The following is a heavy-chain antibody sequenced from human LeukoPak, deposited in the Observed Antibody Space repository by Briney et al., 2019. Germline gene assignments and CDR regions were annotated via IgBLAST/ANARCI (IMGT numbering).Heavy chain of an antibody. Sequence: PGGSLRLSCAASGFDFSTYSMHWVRRAPGRGLEWLSYIDSSSSTIYYADSVKGRFTISRDNAKNSLYLQMNSLRAEDTAVFYCARGGARSSSYYYYGMDVWGLGTTVTVS. D-gene: IGHD6-13*01. J-gene: IGHJ6*02. CDR3: ARGGARSSSYYYYGMDV. V-gene: IGHV3-48*01. CDR2: IDSSSSTI. CDR1: GFDFSTYS.